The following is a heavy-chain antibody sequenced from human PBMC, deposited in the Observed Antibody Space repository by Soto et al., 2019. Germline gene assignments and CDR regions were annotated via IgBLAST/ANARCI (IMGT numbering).Heavy chain of an antibody. J-gene: IGHJ3*02. CDR3: ARCSNSGYDPDI. Sequence: QPGGCLRLSGAACGFIVRGFGINWVRQAPGKGLEWISDISNSGSTIYYADSVKGRFTVSRDNAKKSLYLQMNSLRAEDTAVYYCARCSNSGYDPDIWGQGTMVTVSS. CDR2: ISNSGSTI. D-gene: IGHD5-12*01. CDR1: GFIVRGFG. V-gene: IGHV3-48*04.